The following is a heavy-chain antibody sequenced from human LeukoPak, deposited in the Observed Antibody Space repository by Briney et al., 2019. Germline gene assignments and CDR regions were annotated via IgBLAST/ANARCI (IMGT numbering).Heavy chain of an antibody. D-gene: IGHD3-22*01. CDR1: GYTLTGYH. V-gene: IGHV1-2*02. CDR2: INPNSGGT. CDR3: ARVEGGWDSSGYYFEYFQH. J-gene: IGHJ1*01. Sequence: ASVKVSRKASGYTLTGYHMHWVRQAPGQGLEWMGWINPNSGGTNYAQKCQGRVTMTRDTSISTAYMELSRLRSDDTAVYYCARVEGGWDSSGYYFEYFQHWGQGTLVTVSS.